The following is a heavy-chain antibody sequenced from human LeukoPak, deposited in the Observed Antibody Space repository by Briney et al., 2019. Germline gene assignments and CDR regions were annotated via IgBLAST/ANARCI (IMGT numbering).Heavy chain of an antibody. D-gene: IGHD3-16*01. CDR2: INPNSGGT. Sequence: GASVKVSCKASGYTLANFGLTWVRQAPGQGLEWMGRINPNSGGTNYAQKFQGRVTMTRDTSISTAYMELSRLRSDDTAVYYCARGKRGQQSFDYWGQGTLVTVSS. V-gene: IGHV1-2*06. J-gene: IGHJ4*02. CDR3: ARGKRGQQSFDY. CDR1: GYTLANFG.